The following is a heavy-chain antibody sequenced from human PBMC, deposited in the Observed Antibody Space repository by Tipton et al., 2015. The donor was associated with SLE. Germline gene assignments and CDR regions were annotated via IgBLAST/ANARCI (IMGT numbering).Heavy chain of an antibody. J-gene: IGHJ6*03. Sequence: TLSLTCTVSGDSITTYYWSWIRQPPGKGLEWIGYIHYSGNTEYNPSLKSRVTISVDTSKNQFSLKLNSVTAADTAVYYCARGAPGYYYYYMDVWGKGTTVTVAS. CDR3: ARGAPGYYYYYMDV. CDR2: IHYSGNT. V-gene: IGHV4-59*12. CDR1: GDSITTYY.